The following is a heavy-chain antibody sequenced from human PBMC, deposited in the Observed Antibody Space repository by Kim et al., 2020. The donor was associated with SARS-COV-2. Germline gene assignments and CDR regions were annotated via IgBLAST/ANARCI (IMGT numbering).Heavy chain of an antibody. CDR1: GGSISNYY. J-gene: IGHJ5*02. Sequence: SETLSLTCTVSGGSISNYYWSWIRQPPGKGLEWIGYIYYSGSANYNPSLKSRVTISVDTSKNQFSLKLSSVTAADTAVYYCARAKGYGGYTGWFDPWGQGILVTVSS. CDR3: ARAKGYGGYTGWFDP. CDR2: IYYSGSA. V-gene: IGHV4-59*01. D-gene: IGHD4-17*01.